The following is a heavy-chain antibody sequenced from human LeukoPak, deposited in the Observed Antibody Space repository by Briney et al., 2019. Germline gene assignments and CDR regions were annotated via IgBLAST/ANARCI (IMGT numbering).Heavy chain of an antibody. CDR3: ARESTVGPIQTDALDI. J-gene: IGHJ3*02. Sequence: GGSLRLSCAASGFTFSTYWMHWVRQAPGKGLVWVSRINNEETAANYADSAQGRFTISRDNANNMLYLQMDSLRAEDTAVYYCARESTVGPIQTDALDIWGQGTMVTVSS. V-gene: IGHV3-74*01. D-gene: IGHD1-26*01. CDR2: INNEETAA. CDR1: GFTFSTYW.